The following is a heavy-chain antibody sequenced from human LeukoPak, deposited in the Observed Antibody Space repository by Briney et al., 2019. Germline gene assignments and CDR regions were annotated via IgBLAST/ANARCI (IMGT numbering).Heavy chain of an antibody. V-gene: IGHV1-46*01. CDR3: AREAGLERRPHGNAFDI. D-gene: IGHD1-1*01. CDR2: ISATTGTT. CDR1: GYTFTGYY. Sequence: ASVKVSCKASGYTFTGYYMHWERQAPGQGLEWMGLISATTGTTDYAQKFQGRITMTRDMSTSTVYMELSSLVSEDTAVYYCAREAGLERRPHGNAFDIWGQGTMVTVSS. J-gene: IGHJ3*02.